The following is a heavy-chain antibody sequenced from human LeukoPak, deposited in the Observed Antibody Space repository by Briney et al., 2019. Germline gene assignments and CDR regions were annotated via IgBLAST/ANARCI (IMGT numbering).Heavy chain of an antibody. CDR2: IRSKAYGATT. CDR3: TRILLKWELPGSDAFDI. V-gene: IGHV3-49*04. D-gene: IGHD1-26*01. J-gene: IGHJ3*02. CDR1: GFTFGDYG. Sequence: GGSLRLSCITSGFTFGDYGLSWVRQAPGKGLEWVGFIRSKAYGATTEYVASLKDRFTTSRDDSKSIAYLQVNSLKTEDTAVYYCTRILLKWELPGSDAFDIWGEGTMVTVSS.